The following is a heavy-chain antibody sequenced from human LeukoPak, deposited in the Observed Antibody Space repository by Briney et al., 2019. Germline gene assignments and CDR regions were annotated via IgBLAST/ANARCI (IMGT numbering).Heavy chain of an antibody. D-gene: IGHD3-10*01. CDR2: IYYSGST. Sequence: SETLSLTCTVSGGSISSSSYYWGWIRQPPGKGLEWIGSIYYSGSTYYNPSLKSRVTISVDTSKNQFSLKLSSVTAADTAVYYCARDGLLWFGEGDAFDIWGQGTMVTVSS. CDR1: GGSISSSSYY. V-gene: IGHV4-39*07. CDR3: ARDGLLWFGEGDAFDI. J-gene: IGHJ3*02.